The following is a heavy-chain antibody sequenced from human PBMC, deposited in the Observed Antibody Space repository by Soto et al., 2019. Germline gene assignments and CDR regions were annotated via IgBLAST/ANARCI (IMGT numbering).Heavy chain of an antibody. V-gene: IGHV4-61*01. CDR1: GGSVSSGSFY. CDR2: IDDSGST. CDR3: ARGLDYGDFRPEYIQP. D-gene: IGHD4-17*01. J-gene: IGHJ1*01. Sequence: SETLSLTCTVSGGSVSSGSFYWSWIRQPPGKGLEWIGYIDDSGSTDYNPSLKRRVTISVDTSKNQFSLRLSSVTAADTAVYYCARGLDYGDFRPEYIQPWGQGTLVTVSS.